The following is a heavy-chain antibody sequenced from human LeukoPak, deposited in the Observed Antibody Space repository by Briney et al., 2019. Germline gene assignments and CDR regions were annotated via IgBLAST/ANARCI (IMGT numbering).Heavy chain of an antibody. J-gene: IGHJ4*02. V-gene: IGHV3-11*05. CDR3: ARGYGSYYAFDY. CDR1: GFTFSAYY. Sequence: PGGSLRLSGAASGFTFSAYYMSWIRQAPGKGLEWVSYISSSSSYTNYADSVKGRFTISRDNAKNSLYLQMNSLRAEDTAVYYCARGYGSYYAFDYWGQGTLVTVSS. CDR2: ISSSSSYT. D-gene: IGHD1-26*01.